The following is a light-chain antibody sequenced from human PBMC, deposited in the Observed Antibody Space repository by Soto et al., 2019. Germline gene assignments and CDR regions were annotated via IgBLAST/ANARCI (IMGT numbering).Light chain of an antibody. Sequence: DIQRTQSPSSLSASVGDRVTITCRASQVIGNYLAWYQQKPGKVPKLLIYGAYTLQSGVPSRFSGSGSGTDFTLIISSLQPEDVAIYYCQKYNSGLITFGQGRRLEV. CDR3: QKYNSGLIT. CDR2: GAY. J-gene: IGKJ5*01. V-gene: IGKV1-27*01. CDR1: QVIGNY.